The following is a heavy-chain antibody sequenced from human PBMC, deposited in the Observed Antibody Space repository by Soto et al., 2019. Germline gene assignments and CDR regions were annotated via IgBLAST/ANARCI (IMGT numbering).Heavy chain of an antibody. CDR1: GGSISSSSYY. CDR2: IYYSGST. CDR3: ASHLGGYSYGTVYYFDY. D-gene: IGHD5-18*01. V-gene: IGHV4-39*01. J-gene: IGHJ4*02. Sequence: PSETLSLTCTVSGGSISSSSYYWGWIRQPPGKGLEWIGSIYYSGSTYYNPSLKSRVTISVDTSKNQFSQKLSSVTAANTAVYYCASHLGGYSYGTVYYFDYWGQGALVTVSS.